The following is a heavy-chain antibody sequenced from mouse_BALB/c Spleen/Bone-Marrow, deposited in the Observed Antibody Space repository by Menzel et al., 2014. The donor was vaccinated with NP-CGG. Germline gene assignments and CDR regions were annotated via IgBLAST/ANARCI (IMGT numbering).Heavy chain of an antibody. J-gene: IGHJ1*01. CDR2: ISNGGSYT. D-gene: IGHD1-1*01. CDR3: ARDSLYYYGSSYGYFDV. Sequence: EVQLVESGGGLMKPGGSLKLSCAASGFTFSDYYMYWVRQTPEKRLEWVATISNGGSYTYYPDSVKGRFTISRDNAKNSLYLQMSSLKSEDTAMYYCARDSLYYYGSSYGYFDVWGAGTTVTVSS. CDR1: GFTFSDYY. V-gene: IGHV5-4*02.